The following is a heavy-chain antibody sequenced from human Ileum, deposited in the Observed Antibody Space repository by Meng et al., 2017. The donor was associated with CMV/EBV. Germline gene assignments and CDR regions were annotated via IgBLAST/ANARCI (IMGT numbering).Heavy chain of an antibody. CDR1: GGAFSSSS. V-gene: IGHV1-69*05. Sequence: KVSCKASGGAFSSSSISWVRQAPGKGLEWMGGLMPIFGTANYAQKFQGRLTITTDESTTTGYMELSSLRSDDTAVYYCATDRSYGFDHWGQGTLVTVSS. J-gene: IGHJ4*02. CDR3: ATDRSYGFDH. D-gene: IGHD3-16*01. CDR2: LMPIFGTA.